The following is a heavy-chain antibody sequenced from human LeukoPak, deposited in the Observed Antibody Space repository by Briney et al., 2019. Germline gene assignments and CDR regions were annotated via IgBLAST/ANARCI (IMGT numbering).Heavy chain of an antibody. CDR2: SGNDGST. D-gene: IGHD3-10*01. J-gene: IGHJ3*01. V-gene: IGHV3-43*02. CDR1: GLTFYDQA. CDR3: ASQTKYHSGSAGGYWGAFDL. Sequence: PGGSLRLSCAASGLTFYDQAMHWVRQAPGTGLEWVSLSGNDGSTYYADSVRGRFTISRDISKNSLYLEMSSLRTEDTALYHCASQTKYHSGSAGGYWGAFDLWGQGTMVTVSS.